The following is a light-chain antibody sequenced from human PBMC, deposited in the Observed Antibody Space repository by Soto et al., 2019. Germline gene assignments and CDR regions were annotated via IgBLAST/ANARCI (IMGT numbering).Light chain of an antibody. CDR3: ATWDDSLNGMM. CDR2: RNY. V-gene: IGLV1-44*01. CDR1: SSNIGSNA. J-gene: IGLJ3*02. Sequence: QSVLTQPPSASGTPGQRVTISCSGGSSNIGSNAVNWYQQLPGTAPKLLIYRNYQRPSGVPDRFSGSKSGTSASLAISGLQSEDEADYYCATWDDSLNGMMFGGGTKLTVL.